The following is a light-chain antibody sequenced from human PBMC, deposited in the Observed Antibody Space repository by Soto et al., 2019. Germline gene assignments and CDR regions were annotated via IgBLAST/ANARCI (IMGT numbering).Light chain of an antibody. Sequence: DFQMTQSPSTLSASVGEGVTFTCRASESIDNWLAWYQQKPGRAPKLLIFRASTLQTGVPSRFSVSGSRTELSLTSSVLQTDDCANCNCTQHKASFTFGQGTKLEI. CDR3: TQHKASFT. CDR2: RAS. V-gene: IGKV1-5*03. CDR1: ESIDNW. J-gene: IGKJ2*01.